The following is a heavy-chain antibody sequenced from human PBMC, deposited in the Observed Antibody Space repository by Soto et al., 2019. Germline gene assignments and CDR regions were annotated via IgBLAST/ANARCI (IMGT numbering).Heavy chain of an antibody. D-gene: IGHD2-2*02. CDR1: GFTFRTSA. CDR3: ARDKGDCSSRSCYNLELDY. Sequence: QVQLVESGGGVVQPGRSLRLSCAASGFTFRTSAMHWVRQAPGKGLEWVAIISYDGSNKYYGDSVKGRFTVSRDNSKNTLYLQVNSLRAEDTAVYYCARDKGDCSSRSCYNLELDYWGQGTLVTVSS. V-gene: IGHV3-30-3*01. J-gene: IGHJ4*02. CDR2: ISYDGSNK.